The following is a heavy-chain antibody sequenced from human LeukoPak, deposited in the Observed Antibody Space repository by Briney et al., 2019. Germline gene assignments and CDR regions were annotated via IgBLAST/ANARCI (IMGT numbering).Heavy chain of an antibody. J-gene: IGHJ4*02. CDR1: GYSFTKYW. Sequence: GESLKISXKGSGYSFTKYWIGWVRQMPGKGPEWMGIIYPGDSDTRYSPSFQGQVTISADKSTSTAYLQWSSLKASDTAMYYCARLNNYVYFSDYWGQGTLVTVSS. CDR2: IYPGDSDT. D-gene: IGHD5-18*01. V-gene: IGHV5-51*01. CDR3: ARLNNYVYFSDY.